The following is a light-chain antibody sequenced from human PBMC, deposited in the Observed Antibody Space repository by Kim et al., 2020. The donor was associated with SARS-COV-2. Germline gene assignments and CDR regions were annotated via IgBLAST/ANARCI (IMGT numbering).Light chain of an antibody. V-gene: IGLV1-51*01. Sequence: QSVLTQPPSVSAAPGQKVTISCSGRSSNIGNNYVSWYQQLPGTAPKLLIYDNNKRPSGIPDRFSGSKSGTSATLGITGLQTGDEADYYCGTWDSSLSPWVFGGGTQLTVL. CDR1: SSNIGNNY. CDR2: DNN. CDR3: GTWDSSLSPWV. J-gene: IGLJ3*02.